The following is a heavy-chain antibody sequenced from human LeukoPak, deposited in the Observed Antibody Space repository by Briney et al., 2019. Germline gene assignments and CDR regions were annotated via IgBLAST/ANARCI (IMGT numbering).Heavy chain of an antibody. V-gene: IGHV3-74*01. D-gene: IGHD4-17*01. CDR1: GFTFSSYW. CDR2: INSDGSST. CDR3: ARVDGTVTTYYYYGMDV. J-gene: IGHJ6*02. Sequence: GGSLRLSCAASGFTFSSYWMHWVRQAPGKGLVWVSRINSDGSSTSYADSVKGRFTISRDNAKNTLYLQMNSLRAEDTAVYYCARVDGTVTTYYYYGMDVGGQGTTVTVSS.